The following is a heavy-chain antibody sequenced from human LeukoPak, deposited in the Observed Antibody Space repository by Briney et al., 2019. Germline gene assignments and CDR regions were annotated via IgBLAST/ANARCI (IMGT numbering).Heavy chain of an antibody. Sequence: SETLSLTCTVSGGSISSYYWSWIRQPAGKGLEWIGYIYYSGSTNYNPSLKSRVTISVDTSKNQFSLKLSSVTAADTAVYYCARRDYYDSSGYYIDAFDIWGQGTMVTVSS. CDR1: GGSISSYY. CDR2: IYYSGST. D-gene: IGHD3-22*01. V-gene: IGHV4-59*08. CDR3: ARRDYYDSSGYYIDAFDI. J-gene: IGHJ3*02.